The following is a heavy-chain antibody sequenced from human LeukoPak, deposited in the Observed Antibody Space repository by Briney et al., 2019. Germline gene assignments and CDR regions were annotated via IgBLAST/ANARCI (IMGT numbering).Heavy chain of an antibody. J-gene: IGHJ6*03. D-gene: IGHD3-3*01. CDR3: ARGFGVAYYYYSMDV. Sequence: PGGSLRLSCAASGFTFSSYWMHWVRQAPGKGLEWVSYIDNSGSTIFYADSVKGRFTISRDNAKNSLYLQMNSLRAEDTAVYYCARGFGVAYYYYSMDVWGKGTTVTISS. CDR2: IDNSGSTI. V-gene: IGHV3-48*03. CDR1: GFTFSSYW.